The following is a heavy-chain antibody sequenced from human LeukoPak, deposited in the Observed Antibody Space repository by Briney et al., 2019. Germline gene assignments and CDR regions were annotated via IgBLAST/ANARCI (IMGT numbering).Heavy chain of an antibody. CDR3: GKDFRRDGRYPGFYFDS. Sequence: GGSLRLSCAASGFPFRSHAMGWVRQAPGKGLQWVSSITYSGSDTYYAASVKGRFTISRDNSKSTVYLQMNSLRPDDTAMYYCGKDFRRDGRYPGFYFDSWGQGTLVPVSS. V-gene: IGHV3-23*01. D-gene: IGHD5-24*01. CDR2: ITYSGSDT. J-gene: IGHJ4*02. CDR1: GFPFRSHA.